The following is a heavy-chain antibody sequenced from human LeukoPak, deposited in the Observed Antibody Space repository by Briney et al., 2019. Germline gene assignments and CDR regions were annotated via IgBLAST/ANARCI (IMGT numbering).Heavy chain of an antibody. J-gene: IGHJ6*02. V-gene: IGHV4-4*02. CDR1: VGSINSGNW. D-gene: IGHD2-2*02. CDR3: ATAPILRGEGGEHYKYGMDV. CDR2: IYHNGTP. Sequence: SSETLSLTCAVSVGSINSGNWWSWVRQSPGKGLEWIGEIYHNGTPNYNPSLKSRVTISADTFKNHFSLKMTSVTAADTAVYYCATAPILRGEGGEHYKYGMDVWGQGTTVIVSS.